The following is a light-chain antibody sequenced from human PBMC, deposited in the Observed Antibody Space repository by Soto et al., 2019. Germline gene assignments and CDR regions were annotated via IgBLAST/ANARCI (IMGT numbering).Light chain of an antibody. Sequence: EIVLTQSPGTLSLSPGERASLSCRASQSVSRNYVAWYQFRPGQPPRLLIYDSSTRATGIPDRFSGSGSGADFTLTISRLEPEDFAVYYCQQYGSSPRTFGQGTKVEIK. CDR3: QQYGSSPRT. J-gene: IGKJ1*01. CDR2: DSS. V-gene: IGKV3-20*01. CDR1: QSVSRNY.